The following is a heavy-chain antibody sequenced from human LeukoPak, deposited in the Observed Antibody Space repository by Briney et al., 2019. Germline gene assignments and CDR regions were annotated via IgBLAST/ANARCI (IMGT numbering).Heavy chain of an antibody. CDR1: GGSISSYY. CDR2: IYYRGST. J-gene: IGHJ5*02. V-gene: IGHV4-59*01. D-gene: IGHD5-18*01. Sequence: KPSETLSLTCTVSGGSISSYYWSWIRQPPGKGLEWIGYIYYRGSTNYNPSLKSRVTISVDTSKNQFSLKLSSVTAADTAVYYCAREGSYGTGWFDPWGQGTLVTVSS. CDR3: AREGSYGTGWFDP.